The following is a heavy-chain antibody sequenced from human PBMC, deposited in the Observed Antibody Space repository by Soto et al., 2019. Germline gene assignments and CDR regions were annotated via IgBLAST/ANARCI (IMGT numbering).Heavy chain of an antibody. Sequence: GGSMRLSCAASGFTFSSYAMSWVRQAPGKGLEWVSAISGSGGSTYYADSVKGRFTISRDNSKNTLYLQMNSLRAEDTAVYYCAKASIFGVVNSYFDYWGQGTLVTVSS. D-gene: IGHD3-3*01. V-gene: IGHV3-23*01. CDR1: GFTFSSYA. J-gene: IGHJ4*02. CDR3: AKASIFGVVNSYFDY. CDR2: ISGSGGST.